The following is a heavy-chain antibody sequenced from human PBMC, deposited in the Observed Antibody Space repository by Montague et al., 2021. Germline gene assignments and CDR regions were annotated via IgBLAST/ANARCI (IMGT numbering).Heavy chain of an antibody. CDR1: GGSISSSSYY. J-gene: IGHJ6*02. D-gene: IGHD4-23*01. CDR3: VVTPSLYYHGMDV. CDR2: IYYSGST. V-gene: IGHV4-39*01. Sequence: SETLSLTCTVSGGSISSSSYYWGWIRQPPGKGLEWIGSIYYSGSTYYNPSLKSRLTISVDTSKNQFSLKLSSVTAAYTALYDGVVTPSLYYHGMDVWGQGTTVTVSS.